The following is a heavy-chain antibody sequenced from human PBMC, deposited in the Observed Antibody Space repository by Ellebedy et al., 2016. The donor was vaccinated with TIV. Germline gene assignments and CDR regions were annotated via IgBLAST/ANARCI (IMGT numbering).Heavy chain of an antibody. Sequence: PGGSLRLSCAASGFTFSIYAMSWVRQAPGKGLEWVSLISGSGDRTYYADSVKGRFTISRDNSKDTLYVQMNSLRAEDTAVYYCATDGGWYRFEDWGQGTLVTVSS. V-gene: IGHV3-23*01. D-gene: IGHD6-19*01. CDR3: ATDGGWYRFED. J-gene: IGHJ4*02. CDR1: GFTFSIYA. CDR2: ISGSGDRT.